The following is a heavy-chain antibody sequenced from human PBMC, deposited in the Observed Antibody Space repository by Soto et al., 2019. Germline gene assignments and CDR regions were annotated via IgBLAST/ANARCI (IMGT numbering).Heavy chain of an antibody. V-gene: IGHV2-5*02. Sequence: QITLNESGPTQVKPRQTLTLTCTFSGFSLATSGVGVGWIGQSPGKAPEWLALIYWDDDKRYSPSLKSRPTITKDTSKNQVVLTMADLDPADTATYYCAHRVLRTVFGLVTTTAIYFDFWGQGTPVAVSS. D-gene: IGHD3-3*01. CDR1: GFSLATSGVG. CDR3: AHRVLRTVFGLVTTTAIYFDF. CDR2: IYWDDDK. J-gene: IGHJ4*02.